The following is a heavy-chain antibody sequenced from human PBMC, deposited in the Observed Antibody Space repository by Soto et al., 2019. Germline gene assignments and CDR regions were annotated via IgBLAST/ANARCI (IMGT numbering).Heavy chain of an antibody. CDR2: ISPSGSPL. CDR3: ARDPDTTSKIDY. D-gene: IGHD1-1*01. V-gene: IGHV3-11*01. Sequence: GSLRLSCTASGFTFSDHHMSWIRQAPGKGLEWVSYISPSGSPLYYADSVKGRFTISRDNAKNSLYLQMSSLRAEDTALYYCARDPDTTSKIDYWGQGTQVTVSS. J-gene: IGHJ4*02. CDR1: GFTFSDHH.